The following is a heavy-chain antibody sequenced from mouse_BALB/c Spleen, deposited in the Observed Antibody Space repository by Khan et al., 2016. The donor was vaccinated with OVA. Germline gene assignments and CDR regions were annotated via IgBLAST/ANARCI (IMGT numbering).Heavy chain of an antibody. D-gene: IGHD1-2*01. V-gene: IGHV3-1*02. J-gene: IGHJ1*01. Sequence: EVELVESGPDLVKPSQSLSLTCTVTGYSFTSGYSWHWIRQFPGNKLQWMGYIHYSGSTNFTPSLKSRLSINRDTSKNQFLLQLNSVTTEDTATYYCARDYYGNWYFDVWGAGTTVTVSS. CDR2: IHYSGST. CDR1: GYSFTSGYS. CDR3: ARDYYGNWYFDV.